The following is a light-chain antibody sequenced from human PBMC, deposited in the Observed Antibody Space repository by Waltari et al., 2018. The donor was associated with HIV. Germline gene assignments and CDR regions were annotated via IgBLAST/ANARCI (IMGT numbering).Light chain of an antibody. V-gene: IGLV2-14*03. J-gene: IGLJ1*01. CDR3: SSYTSSSPYV. CDR1: SSYVGGYNY. Sequence: QSALTQPASVSGSPGQLITIPCTGTSSYVGGYNYVSWYQQHPGKAPKLMIYDVSNRPSGVSNRFSGAKSGNTASLTISGLQAEDEADYYCSSYTSSSPYVFGTGTKVTVL. CDR2: DVS.